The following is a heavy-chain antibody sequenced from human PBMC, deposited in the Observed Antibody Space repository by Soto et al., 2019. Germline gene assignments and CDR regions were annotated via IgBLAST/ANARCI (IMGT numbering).Heavy chain of an antibody. D-gene: IGHD3-16*02. CDR2: ISSSSSYI. Sequence: PGGSLRLSCAASGFTFGSYGMNWVRQAPGKGLERVSSISSSSSYIYYADSVKGRFSISRDNSKNTVYLQMHGLGADDTAKYYCAKDRYGGLSGYLEYLGQGTAVTVSS. V-gene: IGHV3-21*04. CDR1: GFTFGSYG. CDR3: AKDRYGGLSGYLEY. J-gene: IGHJ4*02.